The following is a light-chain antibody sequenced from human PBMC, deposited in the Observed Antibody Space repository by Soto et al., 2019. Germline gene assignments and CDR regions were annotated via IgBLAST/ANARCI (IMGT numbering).Light chain of an antibody. Sequence: QAVVTQPPSVSGAPGQRVTISCTGSSSNIGAGYDVHWYQQLPGTAPKLLVYTISNRPSGVPDRFSGSKSGTSASLAITGLQAEDEADYYCQSYDSSLSGFVFGTGTKLTVL. CDR1: SSNIGAGYD. J-gene: IGLJ1*01. V-gene: IGLV1-40*01. CDR3: QSYDSSLSGFV. CDR2: TIS.